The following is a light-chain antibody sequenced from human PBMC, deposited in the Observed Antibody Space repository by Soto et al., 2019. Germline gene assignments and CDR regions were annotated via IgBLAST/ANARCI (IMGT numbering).Light chain of an antibody. CDR1: QSISSY. J-gene: IGKJ4*01. V-gene: IGKV1-39*01. Sequence: DIQMTPSPSSPSASVGDRVTITCRASQSISSYLNWYQQKPGKAPKLLIYAASSLQSGVPSRFSGSGSGTDFTLTISSLQPEDFATYYCQQSYSTPLTFGGGTKVDIK. CDR3: QQSYSTPLT. CDR2: AAS.